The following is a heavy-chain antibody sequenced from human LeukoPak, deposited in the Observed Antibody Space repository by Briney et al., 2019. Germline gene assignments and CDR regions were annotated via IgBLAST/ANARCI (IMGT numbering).Heavy chain of an antibody. V-gene: IGHV3-21*01. CDR1: GFTFSSYS. D-gene: IGHD5-18*01. J-gene: IGHJ4*02. CDR2: ISSSSSYI. CDR3: ARDSVRGYSYGLDY. Sequence: GGSLRLSCAASGFTFSSYSMNWVRQAPGKGLEWVSSISSSSSYIYYADSVKGRFTISRDNAKNSLYLQMNSLRAEDTVVYYCARDSVRGYSYGLDYWGQGTLVTVSS.